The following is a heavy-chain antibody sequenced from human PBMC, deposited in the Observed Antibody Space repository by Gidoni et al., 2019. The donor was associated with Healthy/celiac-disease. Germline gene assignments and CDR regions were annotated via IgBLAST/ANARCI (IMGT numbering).Heavy chain of an antibody. D-gene: IGHD3-3*01. V-gene: IGHV3-21*01. CDR3: ARDGTGDYDFWSGYFPSNYYYYGMDV. J-gene: IGHJ6*02. CDR2: ISSSSSYI. Sequence: EVQLAESGGGLVKPGGSLRPSCAASGFTFSSYSMNWVRPAPGKGLEWVSSISSSSSYIYYADSVKGRFTISRDNAKNSLYLQMNSLRAEDTAVYYCARDGTGDYDFWSGYFPSNYYYYGMDVWGQGTTVTVSS. CDR1: GFTFSSYS.